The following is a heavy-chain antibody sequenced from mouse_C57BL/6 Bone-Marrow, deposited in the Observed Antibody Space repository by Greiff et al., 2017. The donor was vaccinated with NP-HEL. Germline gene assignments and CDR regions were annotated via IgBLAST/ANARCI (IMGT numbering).Heavy chain of an antibody. Sequence: EVKLQESGPELVKPGASVKIPCKASGYTFTDYNMDWVKQSHGKSLEWIGDINPNNGGTIYNQKFKGKATLTVDKSSSTAYMELRSLTSEDTAVYYCATYSNYSHWYFDVWGTGTTVTVSS. CDR3: ATYSNYSHWYFDV. D-gene: IGHD2-5*01. J-gene: IGHJ1*03. V-gene: IGHV1-18*01. CDR1: GYTFTDYN. CDR2: INPNNGGT.